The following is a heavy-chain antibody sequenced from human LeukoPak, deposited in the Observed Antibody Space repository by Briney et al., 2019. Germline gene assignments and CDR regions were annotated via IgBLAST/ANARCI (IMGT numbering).Heavy chain of an antibody. Sequence: GGSLGLSCAASGFTFSSYAMSWVRQAPGKGLEWVSTISGSGGSTYYADPVKGRFTISRDNSKNTLYLQMSSLRVEDTAVYYCAKEISGYSSSWARFDYWGQGTLVTVSS. CDR3: AKEISGYSSSWARFDY. CDR2: ISGSGGST. J-gene: IGHJ4*02. CDR1: GFTFSSYA. D-gene: IGHD6-13*01. V-gene: IGHV3-23*01.